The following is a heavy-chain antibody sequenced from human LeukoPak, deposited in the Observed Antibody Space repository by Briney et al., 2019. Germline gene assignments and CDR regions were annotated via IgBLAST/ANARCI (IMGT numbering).Heavy chain of an antibody. CDR3: ARGWPTVVTQRYFDY. CDR1: GGSFSGYY. CDR2: INHSGST. D-gene: IGHD4-23*01. J-gene: IGHJ4*02. Sequence: SETLSLTCAVHGGSFSGYYWSWIRQPPGKGLEWIGEINHSGSTNYNPSLKSRVTISVDTSKNQFSLKLSSVTAADTAVYYCARGWPTVVTQRYFDYWGQGTLVTVSS. V-gene: IGHV4-34*01.